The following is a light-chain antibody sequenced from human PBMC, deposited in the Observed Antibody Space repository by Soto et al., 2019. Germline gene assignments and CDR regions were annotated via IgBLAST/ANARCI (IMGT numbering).Light chain of an antibody. J-gene: IGKJ1*01. V-gene: IGKV3-15*01. Sequence: MTQSPATLSGSVGDRATLTCRASQTISSWLAWYQQKPGKAPRLLIYGASTRATGIPARFSGSGSGTEFTLTISSLQSEDFAVYYCQQYNNWPRTFGQGTKVDIK. CDR1: QTISSW. CDR2: GAS. CDR3: QQYNNWPRT.